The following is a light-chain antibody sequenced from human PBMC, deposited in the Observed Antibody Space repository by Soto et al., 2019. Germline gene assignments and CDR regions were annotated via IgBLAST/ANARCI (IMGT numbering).Light chain of an antibody. CDR3: QHYDHFTPGIV. CDR1: QDISKY. J-gene: IGKJ3*01. CDR2: DAS. V-gene: IGKV1-33*01. Sequence: DIQLTQSPTSLSASVGDRVTITCQASQDISKYLNWYQQKPGKAPKLLMYDASSLETGVPARFSGSGSGTDFTFSISSLQPEDIATYYCQHYDHFTPGIVFGPGTKVDIK.